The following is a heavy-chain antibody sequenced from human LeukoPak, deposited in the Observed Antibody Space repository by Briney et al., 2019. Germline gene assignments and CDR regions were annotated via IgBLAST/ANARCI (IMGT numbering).Heavy chain of an antibody. Sequence: GGSLRLSCAASGFTFSGSVMHWVRQAPGKGLEGVGRFRIKANNYATAYAASVKGRFTISRDDTKNTAYLQMNSLKTEDTAVYYCTREGCSNTNCYCFDSWGQGTLVTVSS. J-gene: IGHJ4*02. CDR2: FRIKANNYAT. V-gene: IGHV3-73*01. D-gene: IGHD2-2*01. CDR1: GFTFSGSV. CDR3: TREGCSNTNCYCFDS.